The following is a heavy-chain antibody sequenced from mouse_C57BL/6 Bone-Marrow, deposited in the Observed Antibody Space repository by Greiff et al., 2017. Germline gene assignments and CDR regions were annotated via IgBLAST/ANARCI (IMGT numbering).Heavy chain of an antibody. CDR1: GFTFSDYY. Sequence: EVKVVESEGGLVQPGSSMKLSCTASGFTFSDYYMAWVRQVPEKGLEWVANINYDGSSTYYLDSLKSRFIISRDNANNILYLQMSSLKSEDTATYYCARATPCAMDYWGQGTSVTVSS. V-gene: IGHV5-16*01. CDR2: INYDGSST. CDR3: ARATPCAMDY. J-gene: IGHJ4*01.